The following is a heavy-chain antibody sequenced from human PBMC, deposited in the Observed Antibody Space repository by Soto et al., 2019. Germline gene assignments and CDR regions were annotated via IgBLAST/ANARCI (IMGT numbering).Heavy chain of an antibody. Sequence: SETLSLTCAVSSGSISSSNWWSWIRQPPGKGLEWIGEINHSGSTNYNPSLKSRVTISVDTSKNQFSLKLSSVTAADTAVYYCARSCSKWCRDTGTQTFDYWGQGTLVTVSS. D-gene: IGHD1-7*01. CDR3: ARSCSKWCRDTGTQTFDY. J-gene: IGHJ4*02. CDR1: SGSISSSNW. V-gene: IGHV4-4*02. CDR2: INHSGST.